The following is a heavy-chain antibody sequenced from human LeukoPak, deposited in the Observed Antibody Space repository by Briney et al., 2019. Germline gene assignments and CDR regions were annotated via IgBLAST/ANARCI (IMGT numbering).Heavy chain of an antibody. Sequence: ASVKVSCKASGYTFTSYDINWVRQATGQGLEWMGWMNPNSGNTGYAQKFQGRVTITRNTSISTAYMGLSSLRSEDTAVYYCARGARGMATIPYYYYYYMDVWGKGTTVTVSS. CDR3: ARGARGMATIPYYYYYYMDV. V-gene: IGHV1-8*03. CDR2: MNPNSGNT. D-gene: IGHD5-24*01. CDR1: GYTFTSYD. J-gene: IGHJ6*03.